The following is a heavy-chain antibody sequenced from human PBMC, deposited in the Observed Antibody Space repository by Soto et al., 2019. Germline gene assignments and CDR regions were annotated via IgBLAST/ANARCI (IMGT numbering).Heavy chain of an antibody. CDR1: GFTSSDYY. J-gene: IGHJ4*02. V-gene: IGHV3-11*01. D-gene: IGHD5-12*01. CDR2: ISSSGRTI. CDR3: ARSLGMGGGGYN. Sequence: QVQLVESGGDLVKPGGSLRLSCAASGFTSSDYYMSWLRQAPGEGLERVSYISSSGRTIYYADSVKGRCTISRDNAKNSLYLQMNSLRAEDTAVYYCARSLGMGGGGYNWGQGTLVTVSS.